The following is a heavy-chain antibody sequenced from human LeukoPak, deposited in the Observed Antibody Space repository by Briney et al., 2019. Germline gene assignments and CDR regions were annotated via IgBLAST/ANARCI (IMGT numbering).Heavy chain of an antibody. V-gene: IGHV3-74*01. CDR1: GFTFDDYA. Sequence: GRSLRLSCAASGFTFDDYAMHWVRQAPGKGLEWVSGINNDGSSTSYADSVQGRFTISRDNAKNTLYLQMNSLRAEDTALYYCARVARGDYYYYYMDVWGKGTTVTVSS. D-gene: IGHD3-10*01. J-gene: IGHJ6*03. CDR3: ARVARGDYYYYYMDV. CDR2: INNDGSST.